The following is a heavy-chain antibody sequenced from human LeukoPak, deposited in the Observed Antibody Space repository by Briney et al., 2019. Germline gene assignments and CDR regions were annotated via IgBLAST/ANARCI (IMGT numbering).Heavy chain of an antibody. CDR2: IYYSGST. J-gene: IGHJ4*02. CDR3: ASAGLRFLEWLEFDY. Sequence: SETLSLTCTVSGGSISSSSYYWGWIRQPPGKGLEWIGSIYYSGSTYYNPSLKSRVTISVDTSKNQFSLKLSSVTAADTAVYYCASAGLRFLEWLEFDYWGQGTLVTVSS. CDR1: GGSISSSSYY. D-gene: IGHD3-3*01. V-gene: IGHV4-39*01.